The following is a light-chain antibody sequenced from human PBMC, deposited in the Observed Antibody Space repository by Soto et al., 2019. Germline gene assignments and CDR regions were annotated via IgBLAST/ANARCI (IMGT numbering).Light chain of an antibody. Sequence: QSALTQPRSVSGSPGQSVTISCTGTSNNVGGYDDVSWYQQHPGKAPKFIIYDVSQRPSGVPDRFSGSKSGNTASLTISGLQAEDEADYYCCSYAGTLSYVCGTGTKVTV. CDR2: DVS. CDR1: SNNVGGYDD. J-gene: IGLJ1*01. V-gene: IGLV2-11*01. CDR3: CSYAGTLSYV.